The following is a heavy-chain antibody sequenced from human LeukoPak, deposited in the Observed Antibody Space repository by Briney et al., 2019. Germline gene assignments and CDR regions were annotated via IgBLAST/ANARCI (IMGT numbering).Heavy chain of an antibody. CDR1: GFTLRSYT. CDR2: IGISSNKI. Sequence: GGSLRLSCAASGFTLRSYTMNWVRQAPGKGLEWVSSIGISSNKIYYADSVKGRFIISRDNAKNSVYLQMNSLRAEDTAVYYCARDTDSRNWNGLYDHWGQGTLVTVSS. V-gene: IGHV3-21*01. CDR3: ARDTDSRNWNGLYDH. D-gene: IGHD6-13*01. J-gene: IGHJ4*02.